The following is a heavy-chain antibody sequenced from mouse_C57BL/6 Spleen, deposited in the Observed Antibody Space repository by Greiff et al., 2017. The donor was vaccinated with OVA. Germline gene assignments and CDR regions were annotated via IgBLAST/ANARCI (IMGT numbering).Heavy chain of an antibody. J-gene: IGHJ2*01. CDR2: IHPNSGST. CDR1: GYTFTSYW. D-gene: IGHD1-1*01. V-gene: IGHV1-64*01. Sequence: QVQLQQPGAELVKPGASVKLSCKASGYTFTSYWMHWVKQRPGQGLEWIGMIHPNSGSTNYNEKFKGKATFTADTSSNTAYMQLSSLTTEDSAIYYCAREGHGSSYSYFDYWGQGTTLTVSS. CDR3: AREGHGSSYSYFDY.